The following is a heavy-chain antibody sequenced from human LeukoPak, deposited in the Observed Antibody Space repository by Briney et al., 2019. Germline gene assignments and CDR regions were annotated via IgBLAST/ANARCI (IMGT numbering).Heavy chain of an antibody. CDR3: ARVGTSALEWFGP. Sequence: SETLSLTCTVSGDSISSYYWSWIRQPPGKGLEWIGYIYNSGSTKYNPSLKSRVTISIDTSKNQFSLKVNSVTAADTAVYYCARVGTSALEWFGPWGQGTLVTVSS. V-gene: IGHV4-59*01. CDR2: IYNSGST. J-gene: IGHJ5*02. D-gene: IGHD3-3*01. CDR1: GDSISSYY.